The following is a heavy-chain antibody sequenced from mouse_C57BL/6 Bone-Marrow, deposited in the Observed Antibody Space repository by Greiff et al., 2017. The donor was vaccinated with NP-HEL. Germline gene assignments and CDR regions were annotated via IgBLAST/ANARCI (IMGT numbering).Heavy chain of an antibody. V-gene: IGHV1-5*01. D-gene: IGHD2-3*01. CDR2: IYPGNSDT. CDR1: GYTFTSYW. J-gene: IGHJ2*01. CDR3: TRSVYDGYCLGY. Sequence: VQLQQSVTVLARPGASVKMSCKTSGYTFTSYWMHWVKQRPGQGLEWIGAIYPGNSDTSYNQKFKGKAKLTAVTSASTAYMELSSLTNEDSAVYYCTRSVYDGYCLGYWGQGTTLTVSS.